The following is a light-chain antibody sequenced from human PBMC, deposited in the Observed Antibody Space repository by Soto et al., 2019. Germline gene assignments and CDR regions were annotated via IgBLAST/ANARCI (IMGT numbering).Light chain of an antibody. CDR3: QQRSNWPLT. V-gene: IGKV3-11*01. CDR1: QSVGSS. Sequence: EIVLTQSPATLSLSPGERATLSCRASQSVGSSLACYQQKPGQAPRLLIYDASNRATGIPARFSGSGSGTDFTLTISSLDPEDFAVYYCQQRSNWPLTFGGGTKVDIK. J-gene: IGKJ4*01. CDR2: DAS.